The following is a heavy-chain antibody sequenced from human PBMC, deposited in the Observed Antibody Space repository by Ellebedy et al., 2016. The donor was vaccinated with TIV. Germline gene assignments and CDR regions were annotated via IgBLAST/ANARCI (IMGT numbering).Heavy chain of an antibody. D-gene: IGHD3-10*01. Sequence: ASVKVSXKASGNSFTSYYMHWVRQAPGQGLEWMGIINPSGGSTSYAQKLQGRVIMTRDTSTSTVYMELSSLRSEDTAVYYCARSGGSGSYGAYYMDVWGKGTTVTVSS. V-gene: IGHV1-46*03. CDR2: INPSGGST. J-gene: IGHJ6*03. CDR1: GNSFTSYY. CDR3: ARSGGSGSYGAYYMDV.